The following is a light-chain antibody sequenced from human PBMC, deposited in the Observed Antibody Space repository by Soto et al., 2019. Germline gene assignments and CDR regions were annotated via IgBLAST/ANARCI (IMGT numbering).Light chain of an antibody. J-gene: IGLJ1*01. CDR3: SSYTSSSTPYV. CDR1: SSDVGGYNY. V-gene: IGLV2-14*01. CDR2: DVT. Sequence: QSALTQPVSVSGSPGQPITISCTGTSSDVGGYNYVSWYQQHPVKAPKLMIYDVTNRPSGVSDRFSGSKSGNTASLTISGLQAEDEADYYCSSYTSSSTPYVFGTGTKVTVL.